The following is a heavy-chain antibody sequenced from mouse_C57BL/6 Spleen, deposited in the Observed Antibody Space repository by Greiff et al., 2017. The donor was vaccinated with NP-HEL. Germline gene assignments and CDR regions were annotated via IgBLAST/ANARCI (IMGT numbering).Heavy chain of an antibody. CDR1: GYSITSGYY. CDR3: ASETAHAIYAMDD. CDR2: IRYDGSN. D-gene: IGHD3-2*02. J-gene: IGHJ4*01. V-gene: IGHV3-6*01. Sequence: EVQLQESGPGLVKPSQSLSLTCSVTGYSITSGYYWNWIRQFPGNKLEWMGYIRYDGSNNYNPSLKNRISITRDKSKNQFFLKLNSVTTEDTASYCCASETAHAIYAMDDWGQGTSVTVSS.